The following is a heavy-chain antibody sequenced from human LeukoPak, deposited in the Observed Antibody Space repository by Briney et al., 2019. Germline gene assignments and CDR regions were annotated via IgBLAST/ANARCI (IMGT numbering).Heavy chain of an antibody. CDR1: GGTFSSYA. Sequence: ASVTVSCKASGGTFSSYAISWVRQAPGEGVEWMGGIIPILGIANYAQKFQRRVTITADKSTSTAYMELSSLRSEDTAVYYCAREDFWSGSSISYGMDVWGQGTTVTVSS. CDR2: IIPILGIA. D-gene: IGHD3-3*01. V-gene: IGHV1-69*10. CDR3: AREDFWSGSSISYGMDV. J-gene: IGHJ6*02.